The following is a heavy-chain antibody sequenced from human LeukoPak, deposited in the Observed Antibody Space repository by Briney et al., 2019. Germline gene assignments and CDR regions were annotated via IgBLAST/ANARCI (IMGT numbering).Heavy chain of an antibody. CDR2: MSHSGYP. V-gene: IGHV4-34*01. D-gene: IGHD6-19*01. J-gene: IGHJ4*02. CDR1: GGSFSGYS. Sequence: PSETLSLTCAVYGGSFSGYSWTWIRQPPGKGLEWIGEMSHSGYPNYNPSLKSRAAISVDTSKNQFSLKLSSVTAADTAVYYCARVEIAVAGTLFDYWGQGTLVTVSS. CDR3: ARVEIAVAGTLFDY.